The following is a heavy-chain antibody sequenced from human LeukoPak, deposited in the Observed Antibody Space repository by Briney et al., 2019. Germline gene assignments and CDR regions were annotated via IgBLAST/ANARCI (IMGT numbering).Heavy chain of an antibody. CDR2: INQDGSEK. Sequence: PGGSLRLSCAASGFTFSSYWMHWVRQAPGQGLEWVANINQDGSEKYYVDSVKGRFTISRDNAKNSLYLQMNSLRAEDTAVYYCARGYRSTFNWFDPWGQGTLVTVSS. J-gene: IGHJ5*02. CDR3: ARGYRSTFNWFDP. CDR1: GFTFSSYW. D-gene: IGHD5-18*01. V-gene: IGHV3-7*04.